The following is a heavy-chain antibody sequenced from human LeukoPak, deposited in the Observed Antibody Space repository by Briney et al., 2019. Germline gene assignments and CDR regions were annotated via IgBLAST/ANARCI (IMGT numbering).Heavy chain of an antibody. Sequence: GGSLRLSCAASGFTFSSYAMSWVRQAPGKGLEWVSAISGSGGSTYYADSVKGRFTISRDNSKNTLYLQMNSLRAEDTAVYYCAKGPGGTMVRGVIVLFDYWGQGTLVTVSS. CDR1: GFTFSSYA. J-gene: IGHJ4*02. D-gene: IGHD3-10*01. CDR3: AKGPGGTMVRGVIVLFDY. CDR2: ISGSGGST. V-gene: IGHV3-23*01.